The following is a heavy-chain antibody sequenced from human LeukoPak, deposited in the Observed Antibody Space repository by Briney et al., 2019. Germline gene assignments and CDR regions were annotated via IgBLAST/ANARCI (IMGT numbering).Heavy chain of an antibody. Sequence: PSETLSLTCTVSGGSISSSSYYWGWIRQPPGKGLEWIGSIYYSGSTYYNPSLKSRVTISVDTSKNQFSLKLSSVTAADTAVYYCARHRYSSSYYYMDVWGKGTTVTISS. CDR1: GGSISSSSYY. CDR3: ARHRYSSSYYYMDV. J-gene: IGHJ6*03. D-gene: IGHD6-13*01. CDR2: IYYSGST. V-gene: IGHV4-39*01.